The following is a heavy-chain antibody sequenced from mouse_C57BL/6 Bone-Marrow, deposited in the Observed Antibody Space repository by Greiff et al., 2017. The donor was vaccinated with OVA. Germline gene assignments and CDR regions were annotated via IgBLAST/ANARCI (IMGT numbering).Heavy chain of an antibody. V-gene: IGHV5-6*01. J-gene: IGHJ3*01. CDR3: ARVTGRFDY. Sequence: EVMLVESGGDLVKPGGSLKLSCAASGFTFSSYGMSWVRQTPDKRLEWVATISSGGSYTYYPDSVKGRFTISRDNAKNTLYLQMSSLKSEDTAMYYCARVTGRFDYWGQGTLVTVSA. CDR1: GFTFSSYG. CDR2: ISSGGSYT. D-gene: IGHD2-13*01.